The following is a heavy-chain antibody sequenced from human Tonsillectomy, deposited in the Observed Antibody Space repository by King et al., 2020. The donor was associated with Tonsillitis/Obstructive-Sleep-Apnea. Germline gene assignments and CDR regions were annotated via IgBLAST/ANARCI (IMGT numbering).Heavy chain of an antibody. J-gene: IGHJ3*02. CDR1: GFTFSSYG. CDR2: IWYDGSNK. D-gene: IGHD1-7*01. V-gene: IGHV3-33*01. Sequence: VQLVESGGGVVQPGRSLRLSCAASGFTFSSYGMHWVRQAPGKGLEWAAVIWYDGSNKYYADSVKGRFTISRDNSKNTLYLQMNSLRDEDTAVYYCARAYWNSAHAFDIWGQGTMVTVSS. CDR3: ARAYWNSAHAFDI.